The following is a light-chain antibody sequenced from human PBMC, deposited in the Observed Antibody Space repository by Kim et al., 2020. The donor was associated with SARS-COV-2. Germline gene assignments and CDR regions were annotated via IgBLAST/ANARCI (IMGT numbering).Light chain of an antibody. CDR2: GAS. V-gene: IGKV3-20*01. J-gene: IGKJ1*01. Sequence: SPGERATLSCRASQSVSSSYLAWYQQKPGQAPRLLIYGASSRATAIPDRFSGSGSGTDFTLTISRLEPEDFAVYYCQQYGSSPETFGQGTKVDIK. CDR1: QSVSSSY. CDR3: QQYGSSPET.